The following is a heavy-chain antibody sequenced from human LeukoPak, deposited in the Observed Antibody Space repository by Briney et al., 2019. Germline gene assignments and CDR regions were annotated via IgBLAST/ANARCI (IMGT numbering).Heavy chain of an antibody. V-gene: IGHV3-11*04. D-gene: IGHD1-14*01. CDR2: ISSGGITI. CDR1: GFTFSSYA. Sequence: GGSLRLSCAASGFTFSSYAMSWIRQAPGKGLEWVSYISSGGITINYADSVKGRFTISRDNAKNSLYLQMNSLRAEDTAIYYCARGATAYWGQGTLVTVSS. CDR3: ARGATAY. J-gene: IGHJ4*02.